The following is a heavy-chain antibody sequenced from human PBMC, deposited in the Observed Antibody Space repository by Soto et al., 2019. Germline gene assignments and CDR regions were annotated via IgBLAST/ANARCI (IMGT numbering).Heavy chain of an antibody. V-gene: IGHV3-23*01. CDR3: AKDYPDLGDCSGGSCYLEYFQH. J-gene: IGHJ1*01. D-gene: IGHD2-15*01. Sequence: EVQLLESGGGLVQPGGSLRLSCAASGFTFSSYAMSWVRQSPGKGLEWVSAISGSGGSTYYADSVKGRFTISRDNSKNTLYLQMNSLRAEDTAVYYCAKDYPDLGDCSGGSCYLEYFQHWGQGTLVTVSS. CDR1: GFTFSSYA. CDR2: ISGSGGST.